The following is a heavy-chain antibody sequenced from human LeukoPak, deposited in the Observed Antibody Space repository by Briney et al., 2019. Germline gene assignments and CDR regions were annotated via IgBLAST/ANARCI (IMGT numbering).Heavy chain of an antibody. D-gene: IGHD3-22*01. J-gene: IGHJ4*02. CDR3: AREAYYYDSSGYYYFDY. Sequence: ASVKVSCKAFGGTFSSYAISWVRQAPGQGLEWMGGIIPIFGTANYAQKFQGRVTITADESTSTAYMELSSLRSEDTAVYYCAREAYYYDSSGYYYFDYWGQGTLVTVSS. V-gene: IGHV1-69*13. CDR1: GGTFSSYA. CDR2: IIPIFGTA.